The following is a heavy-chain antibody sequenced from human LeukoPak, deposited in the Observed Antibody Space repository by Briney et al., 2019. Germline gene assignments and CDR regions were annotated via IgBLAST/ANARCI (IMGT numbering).Heavy chain of an antibody. CDR3: ARFGGNFGEVGLDY. D-gene: IGHD3-10*01. CDR1: GGSISSYY. J-gene: IGHJ4*02. Sequence: SETLSLTCTVSGGSISSYYWSWIRQPPGKGLEWIGYIYTSGSTNYNPSLKSRVTISVDTSKNQFSLKLSSVTAADTAVYYCARFGGNFGEVGLDYWGQGTLVTVSS. V-gene: IGHV4-4*09. CDR2: IYTSGST.